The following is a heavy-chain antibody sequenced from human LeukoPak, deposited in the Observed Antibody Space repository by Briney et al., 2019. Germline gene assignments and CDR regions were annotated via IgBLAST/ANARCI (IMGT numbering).Heavy chain of an antibody. Sequence: ASVKVSCKASGGTFSSYAISWVRQAPGQGLEWMGRIIPILGIANYAQKFQGRVTITADKSTSTAYMELSSLRSEDTAVYYCARGAPGIAVAGAGLRIVYWGQGTLVTVSS. CDR1: GGTFSSYA. CDR3: ARGAPGIAVAGAGLRIVY. V-gene: IGHV1-69*04. D-gene: IGHD6-19*01. J-gene: IGHJ4*02. CDR2: IIPILGIA.